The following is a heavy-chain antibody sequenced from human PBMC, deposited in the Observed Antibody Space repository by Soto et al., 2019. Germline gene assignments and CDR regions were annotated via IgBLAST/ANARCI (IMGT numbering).Heavy chain of an antibody. J-gene: IGHJ4*02. V-gene: IGHV4-61*01. CDR2: IYYSGST. D-gene: IGHD2-21*02. CDR3: AREKWTYCGGDCYEFDY. CDR1: GGSVSSGSYY. Sequence: SETLSLTCTVSGGSVSSGSYYWSWIRQPPGKGLEWIGYIYYSGSTNYNPSLKSRVTISVDTSKNQFSLKLSSVTAADTAVYYCAREKWTYCGGDCYEFDYWGQGTLVTVPS.